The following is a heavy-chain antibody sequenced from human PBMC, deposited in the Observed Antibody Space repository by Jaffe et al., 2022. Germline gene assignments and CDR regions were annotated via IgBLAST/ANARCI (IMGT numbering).Heavy chain of an antibody. J-gene: IGHJ4*02. V-gene: IGHV1-69*01. Sequence: QVQLVQSGAEVKKPGSSVKVSCKASGGTFSSYAISWVRQAPGQGLEWMGGIIPIFGTANYAQKFQGRVTITADESTSTAYMELSSLRSEDTAVYYCAMTDQALDYGDSLGYFDYWGQGTLVTVSS. CDR2: IIPIFGTA. CDR1: GGTFSSYA. D-gene: IGHD4-17*01. CDR3: AMTDQALDYGDSLGYFDY.